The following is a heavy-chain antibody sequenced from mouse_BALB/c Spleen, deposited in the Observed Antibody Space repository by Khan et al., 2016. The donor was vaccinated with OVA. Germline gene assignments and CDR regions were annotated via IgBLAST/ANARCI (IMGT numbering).Heavy chain of an antibody. V-gene: IGHV5-6-5*01. J-gene: IGHJ3*01. CDR1: GFTFSNYA. Sequence: EVELVEPGGDLVKPGGSLKLSCAASGFTFSNYAMSWVRQTPEKRLEWVASISSGGTSYVPDSVKGRFAISRENGRNILYLQMSSLRSEDTAMYYCTRDYWFTYWGQGTLVTVSA. CDR2: ISSGGTS. CDR3: TRDYWFTY.